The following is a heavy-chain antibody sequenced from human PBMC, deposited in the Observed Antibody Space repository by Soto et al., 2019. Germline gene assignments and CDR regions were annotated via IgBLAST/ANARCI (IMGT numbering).Heavy chain of an antibody. V-gene: IGHV3-23*01. CDR2: ITAVGGTT. Sequence: EVKLLESGGGLVQPGGSLRLSCAASGFTFSSYSMSWVRQAPGKGLEWVSHITAVGGTTYYADSVKGRVTISRDDSKNTLYLQMNSLKTEDTAVYYCTTDSLGYCSGGSCYSEDYWGQGTLVTVSS. J-gene: IGHJ4*02. D-gene: IGHD2-15*01. CDR3: TTDSLGYCSGGSCYSEDY. CDR1: GFTFSSYS.